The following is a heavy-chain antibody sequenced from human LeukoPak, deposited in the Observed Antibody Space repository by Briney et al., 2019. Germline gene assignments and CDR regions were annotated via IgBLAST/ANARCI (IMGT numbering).Heavy chain of an antibody. CDR3: ASAQSEWSDYFDY. CDR2: INSDASST. D-gene: IGHD3-3*01. CDR1: GFTFSNYW. J-gene: IGHJ4*02. Sequence: PGGSLRLSCAAPGFTFSNYWMHWVRQAPGKGLVWVSRINSDASSTSYADSVKGRFTISRDNAKNTLYLQMNSLRAEDTAVYYCASAQSEWSDYFDYWGQPTL. V-gene: IGHV3-74*01.